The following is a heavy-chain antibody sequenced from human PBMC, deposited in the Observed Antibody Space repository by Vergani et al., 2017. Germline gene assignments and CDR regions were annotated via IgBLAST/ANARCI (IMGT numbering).Heavy chain of an antibody. D-gene: IGHD3-16*02. CDR2: VYPSGTT. CDR3: ASIARAPTRRNPPPDY. CDR1: GVSMQSGSFY. V-gene: IGHV4-61*02. Sequence: QVQLHESGPGLVKPSETLSLICSVSGVSMQSGSFYWTWIRQTAERRLEWMGRVYPSGTTNYNPSLNGRVTIFVDKSKNLLSLRLNSVTAADSALYFCASIARAPTRRNPPPDYWGQGILVTVSS. J-gene: IGHJ4*02.